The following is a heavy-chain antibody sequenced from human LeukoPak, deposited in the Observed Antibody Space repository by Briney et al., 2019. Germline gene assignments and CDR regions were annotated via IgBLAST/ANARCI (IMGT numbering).Heavy chain of an antibody. CDR2: ISGSGGST. CDR1: GFTFNSYA. D-gene: IGHD3-16*02. J-gene: IGHJ4*02. CDR3: AKDQGVNDYVWGSYRYSPFDY. Sequence: GGSLRLSCAASGFTFNSYAMSWVRQAPGKGLEWVSAISGSGGSTYYADSVKGRFTISRDNSKNTLYLQMNSLRAEDTAVYYCAKDQGVNDYVWGSYRYSPFDYWGQGTLVTVSS. V-gene: IGHV3-23*01.